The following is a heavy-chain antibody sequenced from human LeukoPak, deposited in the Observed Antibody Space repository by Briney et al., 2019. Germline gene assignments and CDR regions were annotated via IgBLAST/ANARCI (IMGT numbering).Heavy chain of an antibody. CDR1: GFTFSSYA. CDR3: ARGVPYSSGWYDLFDY. J-gene: IGHJ4*02. Sequence: GRSLRLSCAASGFTFSSYAMHWVRQAPGKGLEWVAVISYDGSNKYYADSVKGRFTISRDNSKNTLYLQMNSLRAEGTAVYYCARGVPYSSGWYDLFDYWGQGTLVTVSS. CDR2: ISYDGSNK. D-gene: IGHD6-19*01. V-gene: IGHV3-30-3*01.